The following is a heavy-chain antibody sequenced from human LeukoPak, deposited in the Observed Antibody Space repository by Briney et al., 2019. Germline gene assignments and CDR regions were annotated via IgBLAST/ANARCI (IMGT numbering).Heavy chain of an antibody. CDR3: ARDLDVRRSNGYDSSGYLSNYFDY. V-gene: IGHV1-24*01. CDR1: GYTLTELS. CDR2: FDPEDGET. J-gene: IGHJ4*02. D-gene: IGHD3-22*01. Sequence: GASVKVSCKVSGYTLTELSMHWVRQAPGKGLEWMGGFDPEDGETIYAQKFQGRVTMTEDTSTDTVYMELSSLRSEDTAVYYCARDLDVRRSNGYDSSGYLSNYFDYWGQGTLVTVSS.